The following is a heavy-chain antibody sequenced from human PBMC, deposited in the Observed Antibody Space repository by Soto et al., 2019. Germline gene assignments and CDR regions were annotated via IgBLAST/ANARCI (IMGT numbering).Heavy chain of an antibody. Sequence: PGGSLRLSCTASGFTFSYYAMAWVRQAPGKGLEWVSTISGGSSVTYYGDSVKGRFTISRDNAKKTLFLQLNRLSAEDTATYYCAKVLSKNYYYPFDFWGQGTQVTVS. CDR3: AKVLSKNYYYPFDF. CDR2: ISGGSSVT. J-gene: IGHJ4*02. V-gene: IGHV3-23*01. CDR1: GFTFSYYA. D-gene: IGHD3-10*01.